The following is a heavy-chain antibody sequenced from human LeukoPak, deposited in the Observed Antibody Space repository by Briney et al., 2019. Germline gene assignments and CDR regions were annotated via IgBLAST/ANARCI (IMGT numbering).Heavy chain of an antibody. V-gene: IGHV3-23*01. CDR3: AKALENYDILTGYHY. Sequence: GGSLRLSCAASGFTFSSYDMSWVRQAPGKGLEWVSAISGSGGSTYYADSVKGRFTISRDNSKNTLYLQMNSLRAEDTAVYYCAKALENYDILTGYHYWGQGTLVTVSS. D-gene: IGHD3-9*01. CDR2: ISGSGGST. CDR1: GFTFSSYD. J-gene: IGHJ4*02.